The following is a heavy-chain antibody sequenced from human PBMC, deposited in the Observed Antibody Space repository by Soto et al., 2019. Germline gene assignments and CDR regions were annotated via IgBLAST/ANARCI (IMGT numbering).Heavy chain of an antibody. J-gene: IGHJ4*02. Sequence: QVQLVQSGAEVKKPGASVMISCETSGYAFSDYYMHWLRQAPGQGLEWMGLIHPGGGSASYGQKFQDRVTLTRDTSTSTLYMELTGLKSDDTAVYYCARVNSRLVAATHGLGSWGQGTLVTVSS. CDR3: ARVNSRLVAATHGLGS. CDR1: GYAFSDYY. D-gene: IGHD2-15*01. CDR2: IHPGGGSA. V-gene: IGHV1-46*01.